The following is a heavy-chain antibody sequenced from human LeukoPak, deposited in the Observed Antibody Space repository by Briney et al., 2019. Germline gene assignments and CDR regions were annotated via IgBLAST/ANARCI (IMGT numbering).Heavy chain of an antibody. Sequence: GASVKVSCKASGYSFTSHYMHWVRQAPGQGLEWMGWINPNSGGTNYAQKLQGRVTMTTDTSTSTAYMELRSLRSDDTAVYYCAREASFSGWYEFDYWGQGTLVTVSS. J-gene: IGHJ4*02. V-gene: IGHV1-2*02. D-gene: IGHD6-19*01. CDR2: INPNSGGT. CDR3: AREASFSGWYEFDY. CDR1: GYSFTSHY.